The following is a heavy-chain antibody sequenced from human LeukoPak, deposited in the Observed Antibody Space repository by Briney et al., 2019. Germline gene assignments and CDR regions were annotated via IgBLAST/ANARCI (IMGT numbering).Heavy chain of an antibody. CDR2: IYTNGGT. D-gene: IGHD6-13*01. J-gene: IGHJ4*02. CDR1: GGSISSCY. CDR3: ARGDIRDESGKRPSSSWLFDY. V-gene: IGHV4-4*07. Sequence: SETLSLTCTVSGGSISSCYRSWIRQPAGKGLEWIGRIYTNGGTYYNPSLKSRVTISVDRSKNQFSLKLSSVTVADTAVYYCARGDIRDESGKRPSSSWLFDYWGQGTLVTVSS.